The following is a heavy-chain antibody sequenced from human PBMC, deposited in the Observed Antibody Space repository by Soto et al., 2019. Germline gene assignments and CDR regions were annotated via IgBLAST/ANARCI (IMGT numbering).Heavy chain of an antibody. CDR1: GGSISSSSYY. J-gene: IGHJ1*01. D-gene: IGHD3-16*01. V-gene: IGHV4-39*07. Sequence: TSETLSLTCTVSGGSISSSSYYWGWIRQPPGKGLEWIGSIYYSGSTYYNPSLKSRVTISVDTSKNQFSLKLSSVTAADTAVYYCARAIPGGYFQHWGQGTLVTVSS. CDR2: IYYSGST. CDR3: ARAIPGGYFQH.